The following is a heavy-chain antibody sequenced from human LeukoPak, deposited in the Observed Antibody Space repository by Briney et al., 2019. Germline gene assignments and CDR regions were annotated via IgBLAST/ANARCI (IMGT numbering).Heavy chain of an antibody. D-gene: IGHD1-1*01. CDR2: IHRSGST. CDR1: GYSISSGYH. Sequence: SETLSLTCTVPGYSISSGYHWDWIRQPPGKGLEWIGSIHRSGSTYYNPSLKSRVTISLDTSKNQFSLKLSSVTAADTAVYYCARVDWNPDYWGQGTLVTVSS. V-gene: IGHV4-38-2*02. J-gene: IGHJ4*02. CDR3: ARVDWNPDY.